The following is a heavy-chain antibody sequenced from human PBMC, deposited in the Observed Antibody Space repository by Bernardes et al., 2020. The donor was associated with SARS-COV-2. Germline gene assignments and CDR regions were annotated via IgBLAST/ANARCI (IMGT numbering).Heavy chain of an antibody. CDR1: GYSFTSYW. CDR2: IYPGDSDT. D-gene: IGHD3-16*02. V-gene: IGHV5-51*01. Sequence: GESLKISCKGSGYSFTSYWIGWVRQMPGKGLEWMGIIYPGDSDTRYSPSFQGQVTISADKSISTAYLQWSSLKASDTAMYYCSRLRATGDSLRLGELSLYYDYGMDVWGQGTTVTVSS. J-gene: IGHJ6*02. CDR3: SRLRATGDSLRLGELSLYYDYGMDV.